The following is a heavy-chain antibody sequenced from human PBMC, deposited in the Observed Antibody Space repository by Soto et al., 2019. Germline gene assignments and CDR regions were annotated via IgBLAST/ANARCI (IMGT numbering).Heavy chain of an antibody. J-gene: IGHJ6*02. CDR3: ARDRDVVLVPPPTYDYYYYGMDV. V-gene: IGHV1-18*04. CDR1: GYTFSSYT. D-gene: IGHD2-8*02. CDR2: ISFNNGDT. Sequence: QVQLVQSGPEVKKPGASVKVSCKTSGYTFSSYTISWVRQAPGQGLEWMGWISFNNGDTKYAQKFQGRVTMTTDTSTSTAHMELRSLGSDDTAVYYCARDRDVVLVPPPTYDYYYYGMDVWGQGTTVTVSS.